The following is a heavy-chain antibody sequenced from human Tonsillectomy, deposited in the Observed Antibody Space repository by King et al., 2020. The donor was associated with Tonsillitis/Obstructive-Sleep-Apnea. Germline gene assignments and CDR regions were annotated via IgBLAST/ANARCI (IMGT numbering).Heavy chain of an antibody. Sequence: VQLVESGGGVVQPGRSLRLSCAASGFKFSSYAMHWVRQAPGKGLEWVAFISYDGSNKYYADSVKGRFTISIDNSKNTLFLQMNSLRVEDTAVYYCARSIQGWHYFDYWGQGTLVTVSS. J-gene: IGHJ4*02. CDR2: ISYDGSNK. D-gene: IGHD6-19*01. CDR1: GFKFSSYA. CDR3: ARSIQGWHYFDY. V-gene: IGHV3-30*04.